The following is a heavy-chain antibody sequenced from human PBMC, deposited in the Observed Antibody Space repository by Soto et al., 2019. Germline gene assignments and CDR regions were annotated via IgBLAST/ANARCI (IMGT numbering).Heavy chain of an antibody. D-gene: IGHD3-16*01. CDR3: AKVPGYDYVWGTYYYFDY. V-gene: IGHV3-23*01. CDR1: GFTFNNYA. Sequence: GGSLRLSCAASGFTFNNYAMSWVRQAPGKGLEWVSSISGGGSSTYYADSVKGRFTISRDNSKNTLYLQMNSLRAEDTAVYYCAKVPGYDYVWGTYYYFDYWGLGAQVTSPQ. J-gene: IGHJ4*02. CDR2: ISGGGSST.